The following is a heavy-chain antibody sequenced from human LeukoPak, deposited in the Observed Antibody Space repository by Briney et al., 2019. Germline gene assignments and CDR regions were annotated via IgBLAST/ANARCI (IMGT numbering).Heavy chain of an antibody. J-gene: IGHJ3*02. D-gene: IGHD3-9*01. CDR3: ARAYGEAAFRYDILTGSLTDAFDI. Sequence: GGSLRLSCAASGFTFSSYGMHWVRQAPGKGLEWVANIKQDGSEKYYVDSVKGRFTISRDNAKNSLYLQMNSLRAEDTAVYYCARAYGEAAFRYDILTGSLTDAFDIWGQGTMVTVSS. V-gene: IGHV3-7*01. CDR2: IKQDGSEK. CDR1: GFTFSSYG.